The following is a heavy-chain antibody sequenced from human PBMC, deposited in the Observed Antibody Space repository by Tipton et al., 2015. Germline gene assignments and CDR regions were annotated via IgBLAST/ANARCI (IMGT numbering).Heavy chain of an antibody. Sequence: TLSLTCTVSGGSVTSGSYYWSWIRQPPGKGLEWIGYISYTDGAHYNPALKSRVTISVDTSKNQFSLTLNSVAAADTAVYYCAGPRGMPAIFGLPWDYYFDYWGQGALVTVSS. J-gene: IGHJ4*02. V-gene: IGHV4-61*01. D-gene: IGHD3-3*01. CDR3: AGPRGMPAIFGLPWDYYFDY. CDR1: GGSVTSGSYY. CDR2: ISYTDGA.